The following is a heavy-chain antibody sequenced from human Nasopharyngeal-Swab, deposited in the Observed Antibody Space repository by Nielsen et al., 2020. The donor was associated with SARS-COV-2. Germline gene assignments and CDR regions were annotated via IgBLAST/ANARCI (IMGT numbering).Heavy chain of an antibody. CDR1: GYTFTSYG. CDR2: ISAYNGNT. CDR3: ARVGTPRSYYYYYGMDV. D-gene: IGHD1/OR15-1a*01. V-gene: IGHV1-18*01. Sequence: ASVKVSCKASGYTFTSYGISWVRQAPGQGLEWMGWISAYNGNTNYAQKLQGRVTMTTDTSTSTAYMELGSLRSDDTAVYYCARVGTPRSYYYYYGMDVWGQGTTVTVSS. J-gene: IGHJ6*02.